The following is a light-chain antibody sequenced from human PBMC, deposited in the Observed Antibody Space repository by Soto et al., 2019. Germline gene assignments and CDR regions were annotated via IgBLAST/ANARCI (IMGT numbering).Light chain of an antibody. CDR2: AAS. CDR1: QSFSSKF. CDR3: QQSGSFPPT. V-gene: IGKV3-20*01. J-gene: IGKJ1*01. Sequence: EIVMTQAPGTLSLSPGERAALSCRASQSFSSKFLAWYQQKPGQAPRLLIYAASKRATGIPDRFSGSGSGTDFTLTISRLEPEDFAVYYCQQSGSFPPTFGKGTKVQIK.